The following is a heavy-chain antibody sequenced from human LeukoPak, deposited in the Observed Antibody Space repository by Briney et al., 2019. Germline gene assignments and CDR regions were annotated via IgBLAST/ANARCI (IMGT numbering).Heavy chain of an antibody. CDR1: GDSIYSGTYY. CDR3: ARLEASSGYPDYFDY. CDR2: IYYSGST. J-gene: IGHJ4*02. D-gene: IGHD3-22*01. Sequence: SETLSLTCTVSGDSIYSGTYYWGWIRRPPGEGLEWIGTIYYSGSTYYNPSLKSRVTIFVDTSKNQFSLNLSSVTAADTAVYYCARLEASSGYPDYFDYWGQGTLVTVSS. V-gene: IGHV4-39*01.